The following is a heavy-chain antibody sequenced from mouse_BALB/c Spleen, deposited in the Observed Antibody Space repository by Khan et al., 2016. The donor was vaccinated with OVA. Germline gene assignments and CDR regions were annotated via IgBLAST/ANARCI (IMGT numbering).Heavy chain of an antibody. CDR2: INSNGGST. CDR3: AREYAMDY. J-gene: IGHJ4*01. CDR1: GFTFSRYG. V-gene: IGHV5-6-3*01. Sequence: EVELVESGGGLVQPGGSLKLSCAASGFTFSRYGMSWVRQTPDKRLELVAIINSNGGSTYYPDSVKGRFTISRDNAQNTLYLQMSSLKSEDTAMYYCAREYAMDYWGQGTSVTVSS.